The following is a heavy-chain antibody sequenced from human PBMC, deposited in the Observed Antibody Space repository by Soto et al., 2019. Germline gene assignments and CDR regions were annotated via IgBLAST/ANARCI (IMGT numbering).Heavy chain of an antibody. Sequence: EVQLVGSGGDLVQPGGSLRLSCTASGFTVSSNYMTWVRQAPGKGLEWVSVIYSGGETYYADSVKDRFTISRDNSKNTLYLKMNSLRVEDTAIYYCARRTNGVFDYWGRGTLVTVAS. V-gene: IGHV3-66*01. CDR1: GFTVSSNY. CDR3: ARRTNGVFDY. CDR2: IYSGGET. J-gene: IGHJ4*02.